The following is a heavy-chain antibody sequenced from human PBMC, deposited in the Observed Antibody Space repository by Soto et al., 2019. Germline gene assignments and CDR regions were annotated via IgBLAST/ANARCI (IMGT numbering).Heavy chain of an antibody. J-gene: IGHJ4*02. CDR2: TYYNSTWYY. CDR3: ARDRQSVRGVLIEVGNFDS. Sequence: SQTLTLSCPISGARVASNVAAWHWIRQSPSRALERLGRTYYNSTWYYDYAFSVRSRITINPDTSRNQFSLQLKSVSPEDTAVYYCARDRQSVRGVLIEVGNFDSWGQVTLVTVSS. V-gene: IGHV6-1*01. D-gene: IGHD3-10*01. CDR1: GARVASNVAA.